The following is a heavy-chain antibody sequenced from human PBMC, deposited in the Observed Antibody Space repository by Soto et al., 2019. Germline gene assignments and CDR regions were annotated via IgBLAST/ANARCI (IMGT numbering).Heavy chain of an antibody. D-gene: IGHD3-22*01. V-gene: IGHV1-46*01. CDR3: AREGGYYYDSSGSDAFDI. CDR1: GYTFTSYY. CDR2: INSSGGST. J-gene: IGHJ3*02. Sequence: VASVKVSCKASGYTFTSYYMHWVRQAPGQGLEWMGIINSSGGSTSYAQKFQGRVTMTRDTSTSTVYMELSSLRSEDTAVYYCAREGGYYYDSSGSDAFDIWGQGTMVTVSS.